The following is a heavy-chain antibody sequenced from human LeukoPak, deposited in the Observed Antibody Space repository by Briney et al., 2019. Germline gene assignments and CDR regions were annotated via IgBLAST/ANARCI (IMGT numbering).Heavy chain of an antibody. V-gene: IGHV3-7*02. J-gene: IGHJ4*02. Sequence: GGSLRLSCTVSGFTFSSYWMTWVRQAPGKGLEWVANINPDGSEKDYVDSVKGRFTISRDNAKNSLDLQMSNLRAEDTAVYFCARGQYYSIYWGVGTLVTVST. CDR3: ARGQYYSIY. CDR1: GFTFSSYW. CDR2: INPDGSEK.